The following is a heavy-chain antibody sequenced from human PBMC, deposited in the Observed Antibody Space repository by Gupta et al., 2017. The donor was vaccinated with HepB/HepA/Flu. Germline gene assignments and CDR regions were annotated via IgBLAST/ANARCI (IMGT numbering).Heavy chain of an antibody. CDR3: TTDPEGSWYVSDWFDP. CDR1: GFNFSNAW. V-gene: IGHV3-15*01. D-gene: IGHD6-13*01. CDR2: IKSKTESGTT. Sequence: EVQLVESGGGLVTPGGSFRVSCAAFGFNFSNAWMSWVRLATGKGLEWVDRIKSKTESGTTDYAAPVKGRFTISRDDSKNTLYLQMNSLKAEDTAVYYCTTDPEGSWYVSDWFDPWGQGTLVTVSS. J-gene: IGHJ5*02.